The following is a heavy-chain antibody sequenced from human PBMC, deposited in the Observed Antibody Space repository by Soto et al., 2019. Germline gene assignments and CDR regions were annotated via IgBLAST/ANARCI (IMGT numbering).Heavy chain of an antibody. CDR3: AKYRPGYEFWRGYSTPVFLFDP. J-gene: IGHJ5*02. V-gene: IGHV3-30-3*02. Sequence: GGSLRLSCAAPGFTFSHYAMHWVRQAPGKGLEWVAVISYDGGNKYYSDSVKDRFTITRDKPLNTLYLQMNSLRDEDTAVYYCAKYRPGYEFWRGYSTPVFLFDPWGQGTLVTVSS. CDR1: GFTFSHYA. CDR2: ISYDGGNK. D-gene: IGHD3-3*01.